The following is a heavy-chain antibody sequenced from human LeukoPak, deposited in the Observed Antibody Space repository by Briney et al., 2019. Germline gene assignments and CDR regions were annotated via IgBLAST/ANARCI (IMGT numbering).Heavy chain of an antibody. CDR1: GYTFTAYY. J-gene: IGHJ4*02. Sequence: ASVKVSCKASGYTFTAYYLHWVRQAPGQGLEWMGWINPNSGDPNYAQNFQGRVTMTRDTSISTAYMELSSLRSDDKAVYYCARGGDGNRRDFDYWGQGTLATVSS. CDR2: INPNSGDP. V-gene: IGHV1-2*02. D-gene: IGHD5-24*01. CDR3: ARGGDGNRRDFDY.